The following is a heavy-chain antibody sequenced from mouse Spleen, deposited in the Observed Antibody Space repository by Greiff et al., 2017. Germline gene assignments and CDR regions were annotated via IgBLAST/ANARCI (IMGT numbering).Heavy chain of an antibody. J-gene: IGHJ1*01. CDR3: AREAEWYFDV. CDR2: INPGSGGT. V-gene: IGHV1-54*01. CDR1: GYAFTNYL. D-gene: IGHD3-2*02. Sequence: VQLQQSGAELVRPGTSVKVSCKASGYAFTNYLIEWVKQRPGQGLEWIGVINPGSGGTNYNEKFKGKATLTADKSSSTAYMQLSSLTSEDSAVYFCAREAEWYFDVWGAGTTVTVSS.